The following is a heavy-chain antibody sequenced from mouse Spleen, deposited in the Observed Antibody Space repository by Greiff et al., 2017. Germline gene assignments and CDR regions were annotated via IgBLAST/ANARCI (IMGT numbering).Heavy chain of an antibody. V-gene: IGHV5-9-1*01. J-gene: IGHJ3*01. D-gene: IGHD1-1*01. Sequence: DVMLVESGGGLVKPGGSLKLSCAASGFTFSSYAMSWVRQTPEKRLEWVATISSGGSYTYYPDSVKGRFTISRDNAKNTLYLQMSSLRSEDTAMYYCARQDGSSAWFAYWGQGTLVTVSA. CDR2: ISSGGSYT. CDR1: GFTFSSYA. CDR3: ARQDGSSAWFAY.